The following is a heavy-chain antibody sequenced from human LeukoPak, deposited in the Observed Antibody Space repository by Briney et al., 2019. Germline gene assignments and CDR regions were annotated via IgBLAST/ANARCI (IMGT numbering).Heavy chain of an antibody. V-gene: IGHV1-8*01. CDR3: ARFPTYYYDSSGYSPH. CDR1: GYTFTSYD. CDR2: MNPNSGNT. Sequence: ASVKVSCKASGYTFTSYDINWVRQATGQGLEWMGWMNPNSGNTGYAQKFQGRVTMTRNTSISTAYMELSSLRSEDTAVYYCARFPTYYYDSSGYSPHWGQGTLVTVSS. D-gene: IGHD3-22*01. J-gene: IGHJ1*01.